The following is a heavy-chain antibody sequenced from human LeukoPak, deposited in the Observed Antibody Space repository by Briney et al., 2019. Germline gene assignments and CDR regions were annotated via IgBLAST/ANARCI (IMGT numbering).Heavy chain of an antibody. V-gene: IGHV3-30*03. CDR1: GFTFSVYG. CDR3: ARDRIAVTTTRLRWFDH. D-gene: IGHD4-17*01. CDR2: ISYDGSNK. J-gene: IGHJ5*02. Sequence: PGGTLRLSCAASGFTFSVYGMSWVRQAPGKGLEWVAVISYDGSNKYYADSVKGRFTISRDNSKNTLYLQMNSLRAEDTAVYYCARDRIAVTTTRLRWFDHWGQGTLVTVSS.